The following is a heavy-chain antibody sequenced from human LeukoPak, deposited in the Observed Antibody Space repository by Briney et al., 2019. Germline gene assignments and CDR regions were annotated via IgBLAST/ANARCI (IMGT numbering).Heavy chain of an antibody. CDR3: ARGNYDSSGYYYSAFDC. CDR1: GFTFSSYW. D-gene: IGHD3-22*01. V-gene: IGHV3-74*01. CDR2: INSDGSTT. J-gene: IGHJ4*02. Sequence: GGSLRLSCAASGFTFSSYWMHWVRQAPRKGLVWVSRINSDGSTTNYADSVKGRFTISRDNAKNTVYLQMNSLRAEDTAVYYCARGNYDSSGYYYSAFDCWGQGTLVTVSS.